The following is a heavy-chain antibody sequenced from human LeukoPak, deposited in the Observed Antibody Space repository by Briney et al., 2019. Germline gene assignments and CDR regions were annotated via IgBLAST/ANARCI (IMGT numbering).Heavy chain of an antibody. Sequence: GASVKVSCKASGYTFTSYGISWVRQAPGQGLEWMGWISAYNGNTNYAQKFQGRVTMTTDTSTSTAYMELRSLRSVDTAVYYCARDSGLISETQLDYWGQGTLVTVSS. J-gene: IGHJ4*02. D-gene: IGHD2-8*01. CDR1: GYTFTSYG. CDR2: ISAYNGNT. CDR3: ARDSGLISETQLDY. V-gene: IGHV1-18*01.